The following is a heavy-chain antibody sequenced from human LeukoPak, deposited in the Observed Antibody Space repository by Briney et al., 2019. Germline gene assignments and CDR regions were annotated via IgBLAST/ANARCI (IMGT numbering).Heavy chain of an antibody. Sequence: SETLSLTCTVSGGSISSGDYYWSWIRQPPGKGLEWIGYIYYSGSTYYNPSLKSRVTISVDTSKNQFSLKLSSVTAADTAVYYCARLMGYSSSRGWFDPWGQGTLVTVSS. D-gene: IGHD6-13*01. CDR3: ARLMGYSSSRGWFDP. V-gene: IGHV4-30-4*01. CDR1: GGSISSGDYY. CDR2: IYYSGST. J-gene: IGHJ5*02.